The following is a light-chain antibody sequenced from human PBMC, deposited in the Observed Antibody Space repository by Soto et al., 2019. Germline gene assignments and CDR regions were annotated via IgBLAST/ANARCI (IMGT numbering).Light chain of an antibody. J-gene: IGKJ4*01. Sequence: DIQMTQSPSTLSASVGDRVTITCRASQSISSWLAWYQQKPGKAPKLLIYKASSLESGVPSRFSGSGSGTECTVTISILQPDDFATYYCQQYNSYPSFGGGTKVEIK. CDR2: KAS. V-gene: IGKV1-5*03. CDR3: QQYNSYPS. CDR1: QSISSW.